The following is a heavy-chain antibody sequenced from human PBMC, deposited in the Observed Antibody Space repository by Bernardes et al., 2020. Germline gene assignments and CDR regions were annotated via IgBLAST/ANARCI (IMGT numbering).Heavy chain of an antibody. V-gene: IGHV3-33*01. J-gene: IGHJ6*02. D-gene: IGHD6-6*01. CDR3: AREGGIAARPPNYYYYYGMDV. CDR2: IWYDGSNK. Sequence: GGSLRLSCAASGFTFSSYGMHWVRQAPGKGLEWVAVIWYDGSNKYYADSVKGRFTISRDNSKNTLYLQMNSLRAEDTAVYYCAREGGIAARPPNYYYYYGMDVWGQGTTVTVSS. CDR1: GFTFSSYG.